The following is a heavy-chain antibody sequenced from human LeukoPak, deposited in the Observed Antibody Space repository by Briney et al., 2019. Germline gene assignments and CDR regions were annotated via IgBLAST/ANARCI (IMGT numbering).Heavy chain of an antibody. Sequence: PSETLSLTCTVSFNSIRSSSYYWGWIRPFPGKGLEWIGYIYYTGSTYYSSSLKSRVTISVDTSNNQFSLRLNSVTDADTAVYYCASRYYYDSSGYFLYWGQGTLVTVSS. CDR2: IYYTGST. D-gene: IGHD3-22*01. J-gene: IGHJ4*02. CDR1: FNSIRSSSYY. V-gene: IGHV4-39*01. CDR3: ASRYYYDSSGYFLY.